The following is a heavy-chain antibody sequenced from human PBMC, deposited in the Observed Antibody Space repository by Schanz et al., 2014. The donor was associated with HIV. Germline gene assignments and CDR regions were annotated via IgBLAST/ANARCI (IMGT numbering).Heavy chain of an antibody. CDR3: AKIRRLLTRWDWFDP. Sequence: EVQLVESGGGLVQPGRSLRLSCTGSGFNFDDYVMYWVRQAPGKGLEWVSGISWNSGSIGYADSVKGRFTISRDNAKNSLYLQMHSLRAEDTALYYCAKIRRLLTRWDWFDPWGQGTLVTVSS. J-gene: IGHJ5*02. CDR1: GFNFDDYV. V-gene: IGHV3-9*01. D-gene: IGHD6-25*01. CDR2: ISWNSGSI.